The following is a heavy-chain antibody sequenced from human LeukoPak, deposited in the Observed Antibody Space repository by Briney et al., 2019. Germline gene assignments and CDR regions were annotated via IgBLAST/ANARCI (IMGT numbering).Heavy chain of an antibody. D-gene: IGHD3-22*01. V-gene: IGHV3-48*04. CDR3: ARGTYYYDSSGYYGSPADY. CDR2: IISSISSI. Sequence: GGSLRLACAASGFTFGSYSMNWVRQAPGKGREWVSYIISSISSIYYADSVKGGFTISRDNAKNSLYLQMTSLRAEDTAVYYCARGTYYYDSSGYYGSPADYWGQGTLVTVSS. CDR1: GFTFGSYS. J-gene: IGHJ4*02.